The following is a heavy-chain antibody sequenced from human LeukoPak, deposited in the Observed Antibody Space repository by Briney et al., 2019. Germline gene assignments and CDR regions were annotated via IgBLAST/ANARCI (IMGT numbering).Heavy chain of an antibody. CDR2: INAGNGNT. Sequence: ASVKVSCKASGYTFTSYAMHWVRQAPGQRHEWMGWINAGNGNTKYSQKFQGRVTITRDTSASTAYMELSSLRSEDTAVYYCARSEWELLPYFDYWGQGTLVTVSS. J-gene: IGHJ4*02. V-gene: IGHV1-3*01. CDR3: ARSEWELLPYFDY. CDR1: GYTFTSYA. D-gene: IGHD1-26*01.